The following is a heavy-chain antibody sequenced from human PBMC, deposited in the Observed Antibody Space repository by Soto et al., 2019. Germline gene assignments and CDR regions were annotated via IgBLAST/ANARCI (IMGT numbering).Heavy chain of an antibody. CDR2: IIPIFGTA. V-gene: IGHV1-69*01. J-gene: IGHJ3*02. CDR1: GGTFSSYA. D-gene: IGHD6-19*01. Sequence: QVQLVQSGAEVKKPGSSVKVSCKASGGTFSSYAISWVRQAPGQGLEWMGGIIPIFGTANYAQRFQGRVTITADESTSTAYMELSSLRSEDTAVYYCAREMRYSSGWYIAFDIWGQGTMVTVSS. CDR3: AREMRYSSGWYIAFDI.